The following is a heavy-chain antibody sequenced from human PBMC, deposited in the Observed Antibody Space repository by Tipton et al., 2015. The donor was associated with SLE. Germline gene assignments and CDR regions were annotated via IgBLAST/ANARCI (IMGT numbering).Heavy chain of an antibody. J-gene: IGHJ4*02. CDR2: IYYSGST. CDR3: ARQGSGGWWNY. D-gene: IGHD2-15*01. V-gene: IGHV4-39*07. CDR1: GGSISSYY. Sequence: TLSLTCTVSGGSISSYYWGWIRQPPGKGLEWIGSIYYSGSTYYNPSLQSRVTISVDTSKNQFSLKLSSVTAADTAVYYCARQGSGGWWNYWGQGTLVTVSS.